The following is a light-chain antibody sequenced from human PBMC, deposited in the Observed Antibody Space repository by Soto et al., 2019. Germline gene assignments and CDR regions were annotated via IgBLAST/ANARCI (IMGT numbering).Light chain of an antibody. Sequence: QSVLTQPPSVSSAPCQKVTISCSGSSSNIGGNSVSWYQQLPGTAPKLLIYDDNKRPSGIPDRFSGSKSGTSATLGITGFQTGDEAHYYCGSWDSSLSAYVFGTGTKVTVL. CDR1: SSNIGGNS. V-gene: IGLV1-51*01. CDR2: DDN. J-gene: IGLJ1*01. CDR3: GSWDSSLSAYV.